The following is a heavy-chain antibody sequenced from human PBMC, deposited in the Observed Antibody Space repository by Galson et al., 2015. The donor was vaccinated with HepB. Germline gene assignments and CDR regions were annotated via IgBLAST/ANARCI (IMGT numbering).Heavy chain of an antibody. CDR2: IIPIFGTA. Sequence: SVKVSCKASGGTFSSYAISWVRQAPGQGLEWMGGIIPIFGTANYAQKFQGRATITADESTSTAYMELSSLRSEDTAVYYCARAVSGPYSGSYFDYYYGMDVWGQGTTVTVSS. CDR1: GGTFSSYA. CDR3: ARAVSGPYSGSYFDYYYGMDV. V-gene: IGHV1-69*13. J-gene: IGHJ6*02. D-gene: IGHD1-26*01.